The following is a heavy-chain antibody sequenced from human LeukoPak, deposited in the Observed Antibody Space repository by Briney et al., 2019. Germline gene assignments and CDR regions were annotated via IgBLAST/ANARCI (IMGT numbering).Heavy chain of an antibody. J-gene: IGHJ6*02. V-gene: IGHV4-31*03. Sequence: SETLSLTCTVSGGSISSGGYYWSWIRQHPGKGLEWIGYIYYSGSTYYNPSLKSRVTISVDTSKNQFSLKLSSVTAADTAVYYYARRAGAAAGTYYYYGMDVWGQGTTVTVSS. D-gene: IGHD6-13*01. CDR1: GGSISSGGYY. CDR3: ARRAGAAAGTYYYYGMDV. CDR2: IYYSGST.